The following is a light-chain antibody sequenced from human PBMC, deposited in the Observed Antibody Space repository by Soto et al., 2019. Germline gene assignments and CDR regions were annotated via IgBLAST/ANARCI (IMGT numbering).Light chain of an antibody. CDR2: DAS. Sequence: DIVLTQSPATLSLSPGERATLSCRASQSVSSYLAWYQQKPGQAPRLLIYDASNRATGIPARFSGSGSGTDFLLIISRLEPEDLAVYFHQQRGNWPTFGQGTKVDIK. CDR1: QSVSSY. V-gene: IGKV3-11*01. J-gene: IGKJ1*01. CDR3: QQRGNWPT.